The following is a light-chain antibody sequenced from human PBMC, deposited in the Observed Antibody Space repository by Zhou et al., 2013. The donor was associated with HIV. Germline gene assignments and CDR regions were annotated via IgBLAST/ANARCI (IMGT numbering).Light chain of an antibody. Sequence: EIVLTQSPGTLSLSPGERATLSCRASQSVSSSYLAWYQQKPGQAPRLLIYAASSRATGIPDRFSGSGSGTDFTLTISRLEPEDFAVYYCQQYGGSPRSSFGQGTKLESK. J-gene: IGKJ2*04. CDR2: AAS. V-gene: IGKV3-20*01. CDR1: QSVSSSY. CDR3: QQYGGSPRSS.